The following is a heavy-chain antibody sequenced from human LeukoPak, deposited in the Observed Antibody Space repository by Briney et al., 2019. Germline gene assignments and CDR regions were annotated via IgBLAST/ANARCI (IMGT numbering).Heavy chain of an antibody. CDR2: IRYDGSNK. V-gene: IGHV3-30*02. Sequence: GGSLRLSCAASAFTFSSYGMHWVCQAPGKGLEWVAFIRYDGSNKYYADSVKGRFTISRDNSKNTLYLQMNSLRAEDTAVYYCAKDRQSGSYYDGPGDWGQGTLVTVSS. CDR3: AKDRQSGSYYDGPGD. D-gene: IGHD1-26*01. CDR1: AFTFSSYG. J-gene: IGHJ4*02.